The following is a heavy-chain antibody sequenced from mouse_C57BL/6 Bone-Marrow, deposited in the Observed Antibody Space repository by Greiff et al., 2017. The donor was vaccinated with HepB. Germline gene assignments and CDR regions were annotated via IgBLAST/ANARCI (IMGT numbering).Heavy chain of an antibody. CDR3: TREADPACFAY. CDR1: GFTFSSYA. D-gene: IGHD3-2*02. Sequence: EVMLVESGEGLVKPGGSLKLSCAASGFTFSSYAMSWVRQTPEKRLEWVAYISSGGDYIYYADTVKGRFTISRDNARNTLYLQMSSLKSEDTAMYYCTREADPACFAYWGQGTLVTVSA. CDR2: ISSGGDYI. V-gene: IGHV5-9-1*02. J-gene: IGHJ3*01.